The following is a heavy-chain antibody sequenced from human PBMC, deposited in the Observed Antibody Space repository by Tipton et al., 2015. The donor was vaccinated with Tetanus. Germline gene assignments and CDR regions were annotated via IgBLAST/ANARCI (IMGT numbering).Heavy chain of an antibody. Sequence: TLSLTCTVSGGSVRSGDYSWNWIRQPPGKGLEWIGYVYYNGNTHYNPALKSRVTISVDTSKNQFSLKLSSVTAADTAIYYYAREVPAAGHFDSWGQGTLVTVSS. J-gene: IGHJ4*02. CDR3: AREVPAAGHFDS. V-gene: IGHV4-61*08. D-gene: IGHD2-2*01. CDR1: GGSVRSGDYS. CDR2: VYYNGNT.